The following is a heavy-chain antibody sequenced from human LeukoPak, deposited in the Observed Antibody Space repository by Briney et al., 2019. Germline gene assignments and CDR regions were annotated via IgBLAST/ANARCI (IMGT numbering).Heavy chain of an antibody. CDR1: GGSISSSSYY. CDR3: ARGRSGSYPGDY. V-gene: IGHV4-39*07. J-gene: IGHJ4*02. D-gene: IGHD1-26*01. CDR2: IYYSGST. Sequence: SEILSLTCTVSGGSISSSSYYRGWIRQPPGKGLEWIGSIYYSGSTYYNPSLKSRVTISVDTSKNQFSLKLSSVTAADTAVYYCARGRSGSYPGDYWGQGTLVTVSS.